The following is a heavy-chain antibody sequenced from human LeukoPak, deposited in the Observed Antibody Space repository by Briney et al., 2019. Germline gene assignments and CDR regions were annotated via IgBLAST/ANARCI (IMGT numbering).Heavy chain of an antibody. Sequence: VASMKVSCKASGGTFSAFPLSWVRQAPGQGLDWMGRIIPILGMVNYARKFQGRVTITADTSTRTVYMELSSLTSEDTAVYYCARGNMGRLNYYVLDFWGQGTTVIVSS. CDR1: GGTFSAFP. D-gene: IGHD3-10*01. CDR2: IIPILGMV. CDR3: ARGNMGRLNYYVLDF. V-gene: IGHV1-69*04. J-gene: IGHJ6*02.